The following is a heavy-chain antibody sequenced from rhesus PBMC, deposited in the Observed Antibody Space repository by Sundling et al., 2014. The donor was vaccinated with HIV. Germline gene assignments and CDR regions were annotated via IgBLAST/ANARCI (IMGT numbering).Heavy chain of an antibody. Sequence: QVQLQESGPGLVEPSETLSLTCGVSGGSMSGYYWNWIRQPPGKGLEWIGYIGGSSGNTYYKPSLKSRVTISTDTSKNQFSLKLSSVTAADTAVYFCARELPGSGGFDYWGQGILVTVSS. CDR1: GGSMSGYY. CDR3: ARELPGSGGFDY. CDR2: IGGSSGNT. J-gene: IGHJ4*01. V-gene: IGHV4-165*01. D-gene: IGHD6-31*01.